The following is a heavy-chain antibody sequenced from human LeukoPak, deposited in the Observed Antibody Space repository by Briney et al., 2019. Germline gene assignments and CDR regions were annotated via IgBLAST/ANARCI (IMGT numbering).Heavy chain of an antibody. J-gene: IGHJ4*02. V-gene: IGHV5-10-1*04. CDR1: GYSFTSYW. D-gene: IGHD4-17*01. Sequence: GESLRISCKGSGYSFTSYWISWVRQMPGKGLEWMGRIDPSDSYTNYSPSFQGQVTISADKSISTAYLQWSSLKASDTAMYYCARGTTVTTDFDYWGQGTLVTVSS. CDR3: ARGTTVTTDFDY. CDR2: IDPSDSYT.